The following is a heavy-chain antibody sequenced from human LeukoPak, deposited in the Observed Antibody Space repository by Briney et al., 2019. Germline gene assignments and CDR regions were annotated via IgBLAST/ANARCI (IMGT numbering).Heavy chain of an antibody. V-gene: IGHV1-18*01. D-gene: IGHD2-2*01. J-gene: IGHJ4*02. CDR2: INANNGNT. CDR1: GYTFTSYG. CDR3: ARVGEYCTGISCPDY. Sequence: ASVKVSCTASGYTFTSYGITWVRQAPGQGLEWMGWINANNGNTNYAQNLQGRVTMTRDTSTSTAYMELRSLRSDDTAVYYCARVGEYCTGISCPDYWSQGTLVTVSS.